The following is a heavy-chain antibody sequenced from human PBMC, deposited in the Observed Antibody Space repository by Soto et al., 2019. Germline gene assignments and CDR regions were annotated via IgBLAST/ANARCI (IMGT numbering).Heavy chain of an antibody. CDR3: ARGLDFQGYYYYGMDV. Sequence: SVKGSCKASGYTFTGYYMHWGRQAPVQGLEWMGWINPNSGGTNYAQKFQGWVTMTRDTSISTAYMELSRLRSDDTAVYYCARGLDFQGYYYYGMDVWGQGTTVTVYS. V-gene: IGHV1-2*04. D-gene: IGHD3-16*01. J-gene: IGHJ6*02. CDR2: INPNSGGT. CDR1: GYTFTGYY.